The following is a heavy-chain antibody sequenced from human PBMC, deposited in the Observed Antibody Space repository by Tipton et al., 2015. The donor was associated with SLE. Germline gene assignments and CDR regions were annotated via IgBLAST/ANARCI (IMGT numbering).Heavy chain of an antibody. D-gene: IGHD2-15*01. CDR1: GGSFSGYY. V-gene: IGHV3-7*03. CDR2: IKQDGSEK. Sequence: GLVKPSETLSLTCAVYGGSFSGYYWSWVRQAPGKGLEWVANIKQDGSEKYYVDSVKGRFTISRDNAKNSLYLQMNSLRAEDTAVYYCARGRRAALSFYYYYYGMDVWGQGTTVTVSS. CDR3: ARGRRAALSFYYYYYGMDV. J-gene: IGHJ6*02.